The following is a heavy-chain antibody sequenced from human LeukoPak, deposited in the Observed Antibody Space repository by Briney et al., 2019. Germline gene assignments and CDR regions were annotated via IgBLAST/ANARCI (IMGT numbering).Heavy chain of an antibody. CDR3: ARVYQLLENNWFDP. CDR1: GYTFTGYY. Sequence: ASVKASCKASGYTFTGYYMHWVRQAPGQGLEWMGWINPNSGGTNYAQKFQGRVTMTRDTSISTAYMELSRLRSDDTAVYYCARVYQLLENNWFDPWGQGTLVTVSS. V-gene: IGHV1-2*02. D-gene: IGHD2-2*01. J-gene: IGHJ5*02. CDR2: INPNSGGT.